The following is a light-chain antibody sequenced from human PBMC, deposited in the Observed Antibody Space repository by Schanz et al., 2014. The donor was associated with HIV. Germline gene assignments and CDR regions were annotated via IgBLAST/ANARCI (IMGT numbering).Light chain of an antibody. CDR3: GTWDSSLSAGV. Sequence: QSALTQPASVSGSPGQSITISCTGTSSDVGSYNYVSWYQQHPGKAPKLLIYDNNKRPSGIPDRFSGSKSGTSATLGITGLQTGDEADYYCGTWDSSLSAGVFGGGTKLTV. J-gene: IGLJ2*01. CDR1: SSDVGSYNY. V-gene: IGLV1-51*01. CDR2: DNN.